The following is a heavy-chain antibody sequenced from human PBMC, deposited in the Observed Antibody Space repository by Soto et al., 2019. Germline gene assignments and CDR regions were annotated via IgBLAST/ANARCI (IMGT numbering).Heavy chain of an antibody. V-gene: IGHV3-23*01. J-gene: IGHJ6*02. CDR1: GFTLSSYA. CDR2: IRGSGDRT. CDR3: AKSYDFWSGYYYGMDV. D-gene: IGHD3-3*01. Sequence: LESGGRLVQPGGSLRLSCAASGFTLSSYAMTWVRQAPGKGLEWVSAIRGSGDRTYYADSVKGRFTLARDNSKNTLYLQMKRLRAEDTAVYYCAKSYDFWSGYYYGMDVWGQGTTVTVSS.